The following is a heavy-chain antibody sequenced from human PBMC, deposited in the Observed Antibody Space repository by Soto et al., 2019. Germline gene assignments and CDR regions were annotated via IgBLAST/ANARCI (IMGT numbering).Heavy chain of an antibody. V-gene: IGHV1-18*01. D-gene: IGHD2-15*01. Sequence: QVQLVQSGAEVKKPGASVKVSCKASGYTFTSYSFTWVRQAPGQGLEWMGWISAYNGNTDYAQKLQGRVTMTTDTATSTAYMELRSLRSDDTAVYYCARYGAGYWSGGSCRFDYWGQGTLVTVSS. J-gene: IGHJ4*02. CDR3: ARYGAGYWSGGSCRFDY. CDR1: GYTFTSYS. CDR2: ISAYNGNT.